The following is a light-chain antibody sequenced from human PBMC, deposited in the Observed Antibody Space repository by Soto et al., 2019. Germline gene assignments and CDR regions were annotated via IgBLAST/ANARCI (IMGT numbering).Light chain of an antibody. CDR3: QQYNNWPWT. J-gene: IGKJ1*01. CDR2: GSS. Sequence: EIVLTQSPGTLSLSPGERATLSCRASQSVSSTYLAWYQQQPGQAPRLLIYGSSNRATGIPDRFSGSGSGTEFTLTISSLQSEDFAVYYCQQYNNWPWTFGQGTKVDIK. V-gene: IGKV3D-15*01. CDR1: QSVSSTY.